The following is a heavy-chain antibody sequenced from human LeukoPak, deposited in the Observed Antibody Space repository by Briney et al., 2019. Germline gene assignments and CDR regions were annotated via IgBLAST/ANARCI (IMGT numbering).Heavy chain of an antibody. CDR2: IYSGGST. J-gene: IGHJ4*02. V-gene: IGHV3-53*01. CDR1: GFTVSTNY. D-gene: IGHD3-3*01. Sequence: GGSLRLSCAASGFTVSTNYMSWVRQAPGKGLEWVSLIYSGGSTYYADSVKGRFTISRDNAKNSLYLQMNSLRAEDTAVYYCARDWGSGYPFDYWGQGTLVTVSS. CDR3: ARDWGSGYPFDY.